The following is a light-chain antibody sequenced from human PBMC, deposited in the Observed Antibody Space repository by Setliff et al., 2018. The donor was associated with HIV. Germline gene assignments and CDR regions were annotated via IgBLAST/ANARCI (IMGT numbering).Light chain of an antibody. J-gene: IGLJ1*01. CDR2: DVN. V-gene: IGLV2-11*01. CDR3: CSYAGTYTYV. Sequence: QSVLTQPPSVSGSPGQTITISCTGTSSDIGVYNYGSWYHQHPGRAPKLMIYDVNKRPSGVPGRFSGSKSGNAASLTISGLRAEDEPDYYCCSYAGTYTYVFGTGTKVTVL. CDR1: SSDIGVYNY.